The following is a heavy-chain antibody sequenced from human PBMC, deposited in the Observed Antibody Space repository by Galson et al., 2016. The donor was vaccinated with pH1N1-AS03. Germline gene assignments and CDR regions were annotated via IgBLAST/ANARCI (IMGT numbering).Heavy chain of an antibody. CDR2: SYHGGNT. CDR3: ARGSSSDY. CDR1: GYSISSGYF. V-gene: IGHV4-38-2*01. Sequence: ETLSLTCAVSGYSISSGYFWGWIRQPPGKGLEWIGSSYHGGNTYYNPSLESRLTISLDTSKNQFSLKMNSVTAADTAVYYCARGSSSDYWGQGTLVTVSS. J-gene: IGHJ4*02. D-gene: IGHD6-6*01.